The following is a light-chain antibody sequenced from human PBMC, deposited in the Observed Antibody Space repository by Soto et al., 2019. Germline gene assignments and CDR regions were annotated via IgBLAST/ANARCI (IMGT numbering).Light chain of an antibody. J-gene: IGKJ4*01. Sequence: DIQMTQSPSSLSASVGDRVTITCQASQDISNFLNLYQQKPGKAPKLLIYDASNLETGVPSRFSGSGSGTDFTFTISSLQPEDIATYYCQHYRSLPLTFGGGTKVEIK. V-gene: IGKV1-33*01. CDR2: DAS. CDR3: QHYRSLPLT. CDR1: QDISNF.